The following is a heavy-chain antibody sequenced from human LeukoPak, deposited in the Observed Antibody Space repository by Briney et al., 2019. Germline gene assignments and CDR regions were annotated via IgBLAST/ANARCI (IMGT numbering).Heavy chain of an antibody. V-gene: IGHV3-23*01. Sequence: GGSLRLSCAASGFTFSSYAMSWVRQAPGKGLEWVSAISGSGGSTYYADSVKGRFTISRDNSKNTLYLQMNSLRAEDTAVYYCAKDQGSSWYAPIDYWGQGTLVTVSS. CDR1: GFTFSSYA. J-gene: IGHJ4*02. D-gene: IGHD6-13*01. CDR2: ISGSGGST. CDR3: AKDQGSSWYAPIDY.